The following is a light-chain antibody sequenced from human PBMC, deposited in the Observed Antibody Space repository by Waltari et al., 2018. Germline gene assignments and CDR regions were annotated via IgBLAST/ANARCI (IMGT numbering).Light chain of an antibody. CDR2: EVN. CDR3: CSYAGSKTYV. Sequence: QSALTQPASVSGSPGQSISLSCSGTNSDIGNFNLVPWYQRHPDKAPKLIIFEVNKRPSGVSHRFSGSKSGNTASLTISGLQAEDEADYYCCSYAGSKTYVFGPGTKVTVL. J-gene: IGLJ1*01. V-gene: IGLV2-23*02. CDR1: NSDIGNFNL.